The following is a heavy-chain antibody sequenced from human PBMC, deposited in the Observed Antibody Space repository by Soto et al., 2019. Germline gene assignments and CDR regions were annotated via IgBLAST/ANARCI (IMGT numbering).Heavy chain of an antibody. CDR1: GFTFSSYA. J-gene: IGHJ4*02. CDR3: AKADYYDFWSGYQDY. D-gene: IGHD3-3*01. V-gene: IGHV3-23*01. CDR2: ISGSGGST. Sequence: LRLSCAASGFTFSSYAMSWVRQAPGKGLEWVSAISGSGGSTYYADSVKGRFTISRDNSKNTLYLQMNSLRAEDTAVYYCAKADYYDFWSGYQDYWGQGTLVTVSS.